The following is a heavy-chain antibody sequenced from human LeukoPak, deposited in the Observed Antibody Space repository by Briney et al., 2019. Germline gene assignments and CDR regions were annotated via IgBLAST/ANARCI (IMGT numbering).Heavy chain of an antibody. CDR2: ISYDGSNK. CDR1: GFTFSSYG. J-gene: IGHJ6*02. Sequence: GRSLRLSCAASGFTFSSYGMHWVRQAPGKGLEWVAVISYDGSNKYYADSVKGRFTISRDNSKNTLYLQMNSLRAEDTAVYYCAKPSEGNYYYYGMDVWGQGTTVTVSS. D-gene: IGHD3-10*01. V-gene: IGHV3-30*18. CDR3: AKPSEGNYYYYGMDV.